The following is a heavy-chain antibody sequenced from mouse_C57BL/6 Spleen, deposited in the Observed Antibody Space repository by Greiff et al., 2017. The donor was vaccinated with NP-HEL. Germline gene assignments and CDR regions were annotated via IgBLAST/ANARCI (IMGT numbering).Heavy chain of an antibody. CDR3: ARRLTGTEGYFDY. Sequence: VQLQQSGPELVKPGASVKISCKASGYAFSSSWMNWVKQRPGKGLEWIGRIYPGDGDTNYNGKFKGKATLTADKSSSTAYMQLSRLTSEDAAVYFCARRLTGTEGYFDYWGQGTTLTVSS. CDR1: GYAFSSSW. J-gene: IGHJ2*01. CDR2: IYPGDGDT. V-gene: IGHV1-82*01. D-gene: IGHD4-1*01.